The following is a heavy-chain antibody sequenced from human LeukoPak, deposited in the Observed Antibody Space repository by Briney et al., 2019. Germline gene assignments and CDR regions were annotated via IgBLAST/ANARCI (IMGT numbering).Heavy chain of an antibody. V-gene: IGHV3-23*01. D-gene: IGHD2-15*01. CDR3: AKDRIVVVVVATKGSFDY. J-gene: IGHJ4*02. CDR2: ISGSGGST. CDR1: GFTFSSYP. Sequence: GTSLRLSCAASGFTFSSYPMHWVRQAPGKGLEWVSAISGSGGSTCYADSVKGRFTISRDNSRNTLYLQMNSLRAEDTAVYYCAKDRIVVVVVATKGSFDYWGQGTLVTVSS.